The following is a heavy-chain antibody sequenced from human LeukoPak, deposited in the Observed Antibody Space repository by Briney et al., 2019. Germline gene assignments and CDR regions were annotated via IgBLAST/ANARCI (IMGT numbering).Heavy chain of an antibody. J-gene: IGHJ5*02. D-gene: IGHD2-15*01. Sequence: SETLSLTCAVYGGSFSGYYWSWIRQPPGKGLEWIGEINHSGSTNYNPSLKSRVTISVDTSKNQFSLNLNSVTAADTAVYYCARDEAYCSGGRCYNWFDPWGQGTLVTVSS. V-gene: IGHV4-34*01. CDR1: GGSFSGYY. CDR3: ARDEAYCSGGRCYNWFDP. CDR2: INHSGST.